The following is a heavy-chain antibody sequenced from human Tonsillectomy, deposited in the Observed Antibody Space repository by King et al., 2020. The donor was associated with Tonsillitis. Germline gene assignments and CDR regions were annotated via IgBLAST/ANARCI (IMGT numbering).Heavy chain of an antibody. Sequence: VQLVESGGNLVQPGGSLRLSCAASGFTFRTYWMHWVRQAPGKGLVWVSRINSDGGSTNYADSVKGRFTISRDNAKNTLHLQMNSLRAEDTAVYYCATVGGSTWSWGQGTLVTVSS. J-gene: IGHJ5*02. D-gene: IGHD6-13*01. V-gene: IGHV3-74*01. CDR2: INSDGGST. CDR3: ATVGGSTWS. CDR1: GFTFRTYW.